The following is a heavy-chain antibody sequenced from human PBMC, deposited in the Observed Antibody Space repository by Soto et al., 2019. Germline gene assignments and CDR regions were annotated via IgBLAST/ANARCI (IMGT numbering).Heavy chain of an antibody. CDR1: GYTFTGYF. CDR2: INPNSGGT. Sequence: AASVKVSCKASGYTFTGYFMHWVRRAPGQGLEWMGWINPNSGGTSYAQKFQGRVTMTRDTSISTAYMELTRLRSDDTAVYYCARDYGDYDNWFDPWGQGTLVTVSS. D-gene: IGHD4-17*01. V-gene: IGHV1-2*02. J-gene: IGHJ5*02. CDR3: ARDYGDYDNWFDP.